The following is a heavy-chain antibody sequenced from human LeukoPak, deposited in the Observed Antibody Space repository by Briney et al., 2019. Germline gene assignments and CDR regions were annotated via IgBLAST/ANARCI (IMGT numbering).Heavy chain of an antibody. J-gene: IGHJ4*02. D-gene: IGHD6-19*01. CDR1: GASMNSNY. Sequence: SETLSLTCTVSGASMNSNYWSWIRQPPGRGLEWIGYIYYSGNTNSSPSLGSRVTMSLDASKNQFSLKVNSVTAADTAIYYCASTRRAAEAGRFDSWGQGTLVTVSS. V-gene: IGHV4-59*08. CDR2: IYYSGNT. CDR3: ASTRRAAEAGRFDS.